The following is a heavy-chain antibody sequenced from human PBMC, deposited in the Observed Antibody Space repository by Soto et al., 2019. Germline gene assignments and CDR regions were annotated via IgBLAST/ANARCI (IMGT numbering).Heavy chain of an antibody. CDR1: GFTFSSYA. J-gene: IGHJ4*02. Sequence: GGSLRLSCAASGFTFSSYAMSWFRQAPGKGLEWVAVISYDGSNKYYADSVKGRFTISRDNSKNTLYLQMNSLRAEDTAVYYRAREGRAIDYWGQGTLVTVSS. CDR2: ISYDGSNK. CDR3: AREGRAIDY. V-gene: IGHV3-30-3*01.